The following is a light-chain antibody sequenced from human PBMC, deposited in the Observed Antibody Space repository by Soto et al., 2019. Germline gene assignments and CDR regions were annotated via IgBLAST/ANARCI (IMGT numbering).Light chain of an antibody. CDR3: SSYAGAYTLV. Sequence: SVVGQPAPVSGASGQSIPLSCTGTRRYVGAYNYVSWYQQHPGKAPKLIVHEVSDRPLGVSDRFSGSKSGNTASLTISGLQAEDEADYYCSSYAGAYTLVFGTGTKVTVL. J-gene: IGLJ1*01. V-gene: IGLV2-14*01. CDR2: EVS. CDR1: RRYVGAYNY.